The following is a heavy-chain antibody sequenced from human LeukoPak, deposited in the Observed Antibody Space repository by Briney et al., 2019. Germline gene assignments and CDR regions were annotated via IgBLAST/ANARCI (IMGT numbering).Heavy chain of an antibody. J-gene: IGHJ4*02. CDR2: IYWDDDK. CDR1: GFSLSTRGVG. CDR3: SRLLRYFDCFDY. V-gene: IGHV2-5*02. Sequence: SGPTLVNPTQTLTLTCTFSGFSLSTRGVGVGGIRQPPGKALEWLALIYWDDDKRYSPSLKSRLTITKDTSKNQVVLTMTNMDPVDTATYYCSRLLRYFDCFDYWGQGTLVTVSS. D-gene: IGHD3-9*01.